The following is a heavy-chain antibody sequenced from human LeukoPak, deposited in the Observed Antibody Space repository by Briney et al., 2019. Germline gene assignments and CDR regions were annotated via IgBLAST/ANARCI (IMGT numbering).Heavy chain of an antibody. Sequence: SGGSLRLSCATSGFTFSAYAMSWVRQAPGQGLEWVSEISGSGGRTYYRDSVKGRFTISRDNSKNTLFLLMDSLRADDTAVYYCAKVILASGTQYWGQGALVTVSS. D-gene: IGHD6-13*01. J-gene: IGHJ4*02. CDR3: AKVILASGTQY. V-gene: IGHV3-23*01. CDR1: GFTFSAYA. CDR2: ISGSGGRT.